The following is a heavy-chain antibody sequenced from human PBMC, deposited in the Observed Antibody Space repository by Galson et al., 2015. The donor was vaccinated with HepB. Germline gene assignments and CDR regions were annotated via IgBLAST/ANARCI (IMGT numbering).Heavy chain of an antibody. D-gene: IGHD1-26*01. J-gene: IGHJ3*02. V-gene: IGHV3-7*01. CDR1: GFTFSIYW. CDR3: ARDGGGWEDAFDI. CDR2: IKQDGSEK. Sequence: SLRLSCAASGFTFSIYWMSWVRQAPGKGLEWVANIKQDGSEKYYVDSGKGRLTISRDHAKNSLYLQMNSLRAGDTVVYYCARDGGGWEDAFDIWGQGTMVTVSS.